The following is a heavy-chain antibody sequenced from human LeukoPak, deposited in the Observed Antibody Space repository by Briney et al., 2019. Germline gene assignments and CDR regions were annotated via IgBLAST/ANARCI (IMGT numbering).Heavy chain of an antibody. CDR1: GFTFSSYA. Sequence: GGSLRLSCAASGFTFSSYAMSWVRQAPGKGLEWVSAISGSGGSTYYADSVKGRFTISRDNSKNTLYLQMNSLRAEDTAVYYCARCGGDCYFTHWGQGTLVTVSS. D-gene: IGHD2-21*02. J-gene: IGHJ4*02. CDR2: ISGSGGST. CDR3: ARCGGDCYFTH. V-gene: IGHV3-23*01.